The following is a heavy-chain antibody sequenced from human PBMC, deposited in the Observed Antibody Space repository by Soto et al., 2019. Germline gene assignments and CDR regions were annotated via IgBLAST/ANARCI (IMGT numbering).Heavy chain of an antibody. CDR1: GYTFTSYA. CDR2: INAGNGNT. V-gene: IGHV1-3*01. J-gene: IGHJ1*01. CDR3: ARNEYSSGWYRGYFQH. D-gene: IGHD6-19*01. Sequence: ASVKVSCTDFGYTFTSYAIHWVRQAPGQRLEWMGWINAGNGNTKYSQKFQGRVTITRDTSASTAYMELTSLRSEDTAVYYCARNEYSSGWYRGYFQHWGQGTLVTVSS.